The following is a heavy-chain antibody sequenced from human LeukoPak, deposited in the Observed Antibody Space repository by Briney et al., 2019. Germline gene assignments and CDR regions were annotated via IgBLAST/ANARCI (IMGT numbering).Heavy chain of an antibody. CDR1: GGTFNSYA. D-gene: IGHD4-17*01. CDR3: ASGSLGVGYGVGDYYQYMDV. V-gene: IGHV1-69*05. CDR2: IMPLFGTA. Sequence: ASVKVSCKASGGTFNSYAISWVRQAPGQGLEWMGGIMPLFGTANYAQEFQGRVTFTTDESASTAYMEVSSLRSEDTAVYYCASGSLGVGYGVGDYYQYMDVWGKGTTVTVSS. J-gene: IGHJ6*03.